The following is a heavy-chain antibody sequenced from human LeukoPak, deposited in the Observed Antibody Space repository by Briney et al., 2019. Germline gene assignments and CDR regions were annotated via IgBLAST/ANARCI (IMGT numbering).Heavy chain of an antibody. D-gene: IGHD6-13*01. CDR1: GGSFSGYY. CDR2: INHSGST. Sequence: SETLSLTCAVSGGSFSGYYWSWIRQPPGKGLEWIGEINHSGSTNDNPSLKSRVTISVDTSKNEFSLKLSSVTAADTAVYYCARGVSSSPFDFWGQGTLVTVSS. CDR3: ARGVSSSPFDF. V-gene: IGHV4-34*01. J-gene: IGHJ4*02.